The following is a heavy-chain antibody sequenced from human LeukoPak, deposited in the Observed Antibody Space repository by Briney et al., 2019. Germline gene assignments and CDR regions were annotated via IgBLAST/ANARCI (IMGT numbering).Heavy chain of an antibody. CDR1: GFTFSSYA. J-gene: IGHJ4*02. V-gene: IGHV3-23*01. D-gene: IGHD2-21*02. CDR3: AKDPHIVVVTAIIDD. Sequence: PGGSLRLSCAASGFTFSSYAMSWVRQAPGKGLEWVSAISGSGGTTYYADSVKGRFTISRDNSKNTLYLQMNSLRAEDTAVYYCAKDPHIVVVTAIIDDWGQGTLVTVSS. CDR2: ISGSGGTT.